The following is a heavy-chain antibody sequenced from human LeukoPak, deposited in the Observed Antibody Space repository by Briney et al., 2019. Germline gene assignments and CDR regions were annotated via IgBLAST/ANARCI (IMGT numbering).Heavy chain of an antibody. Sequence: ETLSLTCAVSGGSISSYYWSWIRQPAGKGLEWIGRIYASGSTNYNPSLKSRVTMSVDTSKNQFFLKVSSVIVAGTAVYYCARKSSSDTYRSLDYWGQGTLVTVSS. CDR2: IYASGST. CDR1: GGSISSYY. J-gene: IGHJ4*02. D-gene: IGHD6-25*01. V-gene: IGHV4-4*07. CDR3: ARKSSSDTYRSLDY.